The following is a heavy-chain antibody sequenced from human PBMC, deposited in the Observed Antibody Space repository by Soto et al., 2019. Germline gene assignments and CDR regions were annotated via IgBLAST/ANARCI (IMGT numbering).Heavy chain of an antibody. D-gene: IGHD6-19*01. J-gene: IGHJ6*02. CDR1: GYTFTGYY. Sequence: ASVKVSCKASGYTFTGYYMHWVRQAPGQGLEWMGWINPNSGGTNYAQKFQGRVTITADESTSTAYMELSSLRSEDTAVYYCARGWAVAVHAGPYYYGMDVWGQGTTVTVSS. V-gene: IGHV1-2*02. CDR2: INPNSGGT. CDR3: ARGWAVAVHAGPYYYGMDV.